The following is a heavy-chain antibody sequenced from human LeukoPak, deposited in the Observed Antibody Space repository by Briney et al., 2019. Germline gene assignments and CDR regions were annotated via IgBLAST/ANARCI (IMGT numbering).Heavy chain of an antibody. J-gene: IGHJ4*02. D-gene: IGHD3-16*02. Sequence: GGSLRLSCAASGFTFSSYAMSWVRQAPGKGLEWVSAISGSGGSTYYADSVKGRFTISRDNSKNTLYLQMNSLRAEDTAVYYCAKARNLIRLGELSSDYWGQGTLVTVSS. CDR3: AKARNLIRLGELSSDY. CDR1: GFTFSSYA. CDR2: ISGSGGST. V-gene: IGHV3-23*01.